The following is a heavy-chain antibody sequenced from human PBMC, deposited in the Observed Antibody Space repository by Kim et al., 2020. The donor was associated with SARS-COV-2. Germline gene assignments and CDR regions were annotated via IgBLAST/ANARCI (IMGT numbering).Heavy chain of an antibody. D-gene: IGHD4-4*01. CDR1: GVAFSTYG. J-gene: IGHJ3*02. CDR2: ISKDETNK. Sequence: GGSLRLSCVDSGVAFSTYGMHWFRQAPGKGLQWVAVISKDETNKFYGDSVKGRFTISRDNFKNTLYLQMNSLRPEDTGVYYCSNGGAWTTDFEMWGRGPMDTVS. CDR3: SNGGAWTTDFEM. V-gene: IGHV3-30*18.